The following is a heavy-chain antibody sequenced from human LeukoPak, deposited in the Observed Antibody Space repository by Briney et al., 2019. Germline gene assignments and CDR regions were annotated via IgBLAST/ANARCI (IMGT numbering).Heavy chain of an antibody. V-gene: IGHV3-15*01. D-gene: IGHD4-17*01. Sequence: GGSLRLSCAASGFTFSNAWMSWVRQAPGKGLEWVGRIKSKTDGGTTDYAAPVKGRFTIPRDDSKNTLYLQMNSLKTEDTAVYYCTTDTVAVTSAFDIWGQGTMVTVSS. CDR1: GFTFSNAW. CDR2: IKSKTDGGTT. CDR3: TTDTVAVTSAFDI. J-gene: IGHJ3*02.